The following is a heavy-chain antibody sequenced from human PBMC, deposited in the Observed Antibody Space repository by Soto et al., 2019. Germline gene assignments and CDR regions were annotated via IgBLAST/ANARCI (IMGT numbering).Heavy chain of an antibody. D-gene: IGHD3-10*01. V-gene: IGHV4-31*03. CDR2: IYYSGST. CDR3: ARDKFSYGSGRVMNWFDP. CDR1: GGSISSGGYY. J-gene: IGHJ5*02. Sequence: SETLSLTCTVSGGSISSGGYYWSWIRQHPGKGLEWIGYIYYSGSTYYNPSLKSRVTISVDTSKNQFSLKLSSVTAADTAVYYCARDKFSYGSGRVMNWFDPWGQGTLVTVSS.